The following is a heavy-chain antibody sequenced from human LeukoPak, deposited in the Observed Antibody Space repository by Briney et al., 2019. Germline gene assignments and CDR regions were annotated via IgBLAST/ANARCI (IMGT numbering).Heavy chain of an antibody. V-gene: IGHV4-4*07. CDR3: ARELQTNYYYYYDMDV. CDR1: GGSISSYY. CDR2: IYTSGST. J-gene: IGHJ6*02. Sequence: SETLSLTCTVSGGSISSYYWSWIRQPAGKGLEWIERIYTSGSTNYNPSLKSRVTMSVDTSKNQFSLKLSSVTAADTAVYYCARELQTNYYYYYDMDVWGQGTTVTVSS. D-gene: IGHD3-10*01.